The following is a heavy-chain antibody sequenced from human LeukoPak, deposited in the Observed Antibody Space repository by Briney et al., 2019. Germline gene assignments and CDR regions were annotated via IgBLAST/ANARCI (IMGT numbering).Heavy chain of an antibody. D-gene: IGHD3-10*01. V-gene: IGHV3-30-3*01. Sequence: GRSLRLSCAASGYTFSHYIMHWVRQAPGKGMEWVAVITSDGSQISYVESVKGRFTISRDNSKNTLYLQMNSLRAEDTAVYFCARERQDTIVHTGAFDIGGEGTMVTVSS. CDR2: ITSDGSQI. CDR1: GYTFSHYI. J-gene: IGHJ3*02. CDR3: ARERQDTIVHTGAFDI.